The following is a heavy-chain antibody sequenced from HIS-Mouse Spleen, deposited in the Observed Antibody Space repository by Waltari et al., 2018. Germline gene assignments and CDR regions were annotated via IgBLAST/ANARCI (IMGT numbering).Heavy chain of an antibody. CDR2: IHPFLGIA. D-gene: IGHD6-13*01. V-gene: IGHV1-69*04. CDR3: ARDGRYSSSSTEYFQH. Sequence: QVQLVQSGAEVKKPGSSVTVSCKASGGTFSSYAISWVRQAPGQGLEWLGRIHPFLGIANYEQKFQGRVTITADKSTSTAYMERSSLRSEDTAVYYCARDGRYSSSSTEYFQHWGQGTLVTVSS. CDR1: GGTFSSYA. J-gene: IGHJ1*01.